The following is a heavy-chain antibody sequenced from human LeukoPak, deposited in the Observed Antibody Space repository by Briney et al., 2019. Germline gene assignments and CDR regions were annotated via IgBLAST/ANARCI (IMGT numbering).Heavy chain of an antibody. D-gene: IGHD6-6*01. V-gene: IGHV1-18*01. Sequence: ASVKVSCKASGYTFTSYGISCVRQAPGQGLEWRGWISAYNGNTNYAQKLQGRVTMTTDTSTSTAYMELSSLRADDTAVYYCARALEYSSPPDAFDIWGQGTMVTVST. CDR1: GYTFTSYG. CDR2: ISAYNGNT. J-gene: IGHJ3*02. CDR3: ARALEYSSPPDAFDI.